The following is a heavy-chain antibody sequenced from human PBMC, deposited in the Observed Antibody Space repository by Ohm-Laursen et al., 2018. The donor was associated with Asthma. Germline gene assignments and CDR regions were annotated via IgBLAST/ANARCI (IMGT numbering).Heavy chain of an antibody. V-gene: IGHV4-34*01. CDR3: ARDEGIAVAGTNY. D-gene: IGHD6-19*01. CDR1: GGSFSGYY. CDR2: INHSGST. J-gene: IGHJ4*02. Sequence: SETLSLTWAVYGGSFSGYYWSWIRQPPGKGLEWIGEINHSGSTNYNPSLKSRVTISVDTSKNQFSLKLSSVTAADTAVYYCARDEGIAVAGTNYWGQGTLVTASS.